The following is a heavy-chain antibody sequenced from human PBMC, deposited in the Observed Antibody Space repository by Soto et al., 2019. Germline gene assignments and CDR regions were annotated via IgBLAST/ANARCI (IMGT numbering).Heavy chain of an antibody. CDR2: IYYSGST. Sequence: SETLSLTCTVSGGSISSGVYYWSWIRQHPGKGLGWIGYIYYSGSTYYNPSLKSRVTVSVDTSKNQFSLKLSSVTAADTAVYYCARCGGDCLFDYWGQGTLVTVSS. CDR1: GGSISSGVYY. V-gene: IGHV4-31*03. D-gene: IGHD2-21*02. J-gene: IGHJ4*02. CDR3: ARCGGDCLFDY.